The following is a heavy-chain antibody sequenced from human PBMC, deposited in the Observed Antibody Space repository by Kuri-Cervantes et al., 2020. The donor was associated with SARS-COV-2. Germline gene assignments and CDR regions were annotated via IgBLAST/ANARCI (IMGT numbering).Heavy chain of an antibody. CDR2: INPNSGGT. J-gene: IGHJ4*02. Sequence: ASVKVSCKASGYTFTSYDINWVRQAPGQGLEWMGWINPNSGGTNYAQKFQGRVTMTRDTSISTAYMELSRLRSDDTAVYYCARGGKYQLLYRCEYYFDYWGQGTLVTVSS. CDR1: GYTFTSYD. CDR3: ARGGKYQLLYRCEYYFDY. V-gene: IGHV1-2*02. D-gene: IGHD2-2*02.